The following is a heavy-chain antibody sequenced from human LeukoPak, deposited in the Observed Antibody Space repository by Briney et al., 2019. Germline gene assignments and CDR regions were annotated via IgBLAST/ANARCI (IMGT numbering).Heavy chain of an antibody. Sequence: GGSLRLSCAASGFTFSSYWMHWVRQTPGKGLVWVSRISTDGSGTTYADSVKGRFTISRDNAKNTLYLQMHSLRAEDTAMYYCARGTQIFWGQGTLVTVSS. CDR3: ARGTQIF. D-gene: IGHD2/OR15-2a*01. V-gene: IGHV3-74*01. CDR2: ISTDGSGT. CDR1: GFTFSSYW. J-gene: IGHJ4*02.